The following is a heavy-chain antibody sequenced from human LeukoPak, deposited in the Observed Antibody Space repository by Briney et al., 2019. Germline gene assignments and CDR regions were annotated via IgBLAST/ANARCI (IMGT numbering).Heavy chain of an antibody. CDR3: ARELGQWLVLSY. CDR2: ISYDGSNK. Sequence: GRSLRLSCAASGFTFSSYAMHWVRQAPGKGLEWVAVISYDGSNKYYADSVKGRFTISRDNSKNTLYLQMNSLRAEDTAVYYCARELGQWLVLSYWGQGTLVTVSS. D-gene: IGHD6-19*01. V-gene: IGHV3-30-3*01. J-gene: IGHJ4*02. CDR1: GFTFSSYA.